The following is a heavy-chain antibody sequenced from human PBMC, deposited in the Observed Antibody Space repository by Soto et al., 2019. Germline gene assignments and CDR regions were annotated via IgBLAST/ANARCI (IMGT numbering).Heavy chain of an antibody. D-gene: IGHD4-17*01. CDR3: AKVNSIVGDGDHDY. CDR2: ISSSGDIP. CDR1: GFTFTTYA. Sequence: EVQLLEPGGGLVQPGGSLRLSCAASGFTFTTYAMSWVRQAPGKGLEWVSGISSSGDIPYYADSVKGRFTISRDQSKKTVYLQMNSLRAGDTAVYYCAKVNSIVGDGDHDYWGQGTLVSVSS. J-gene: IGHJ4*02. V-gene: IGHV3-23*01.